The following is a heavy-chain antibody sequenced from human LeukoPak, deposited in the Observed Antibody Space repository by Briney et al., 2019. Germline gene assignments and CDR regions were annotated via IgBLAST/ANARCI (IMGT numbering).Heavy chain of an antibody. Sequence: GASVKVSCKASGYTFTDYYMHWVRQAPGQGLEWMGWFNPNRGGTNYAQKFQGRVTMTRDTSISTAYMELTRLRSDDTAVYYCARESGAYDSSGYSGYYFDYWGQGALVTVSS. J-gene: IGHJ4*02. V-gene: IGHV1-2*02. D-gene: IGHD3-22*01. CDR1: GYTFTDYY. CDR3: ARESGAYDSSGYSGYYFDY. CDR2: FNPNRGGT.